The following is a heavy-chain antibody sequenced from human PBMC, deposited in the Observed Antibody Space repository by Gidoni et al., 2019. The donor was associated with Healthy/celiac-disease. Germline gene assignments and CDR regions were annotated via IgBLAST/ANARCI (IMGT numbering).Heavy chain of an antibody. J-gene: IGHJ4*02. CDR3: ASVDTAGDYFDY. CDR2: ISWNSGSI. V-gene: IGHV3-9*01. D-gene: IGHD5-18*01. CDR1: GFTFDDYA. Sequence: EVQLMESGGGLVQPGRYLRLTCAASGFTFDDYAMHWVGQAPGKGLELVSGISWNSGSIGYADSVKGRFTISRDNAKNSLYLQMNSLRAEDTALYYCASVDTAGDYFDYWGQGTLVTVSS.